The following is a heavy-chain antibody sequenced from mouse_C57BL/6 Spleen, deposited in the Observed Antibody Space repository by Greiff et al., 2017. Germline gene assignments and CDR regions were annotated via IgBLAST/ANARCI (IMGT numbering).Heavy chain of an antibody. D-gene: IGHD2-1*01. V-gene: IGHV1-85*01. Sequence: VKLQESGPELVKPGASVKLSCKASGYTFTSYDINWVKQRPGQGLEWIGWIYPRDGSTKYNEKFKGKATLTVDTSSSTAYMELHSLTSEDSAVYFCARRSYGNYVWYFDVWGTGTTVTVSS. J-gene: IGHJ1*03. CDR3: ARRSYGNYVWYFDV. CDR1: GYTFTSYD. CDR2: IYPRDGST.